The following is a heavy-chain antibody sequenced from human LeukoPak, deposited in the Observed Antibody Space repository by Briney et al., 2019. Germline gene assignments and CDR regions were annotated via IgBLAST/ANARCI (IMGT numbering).Heavy chain of an antibody. J-gene: IGHJ5*02. V-gene: IGHV4-34*01. Sequence: SETLSLTCAVYGGSFSGYYWSWIRQPPGKGLEWIGEINHSGSTSYNPSLKSRVTISVDTSKNQFSLKLSSVTAADTAVYYCARVDFWSGYYNNWFDPWGQGTLVTVSS. CDR1: GGSFSGYY. CDR3: ARVDFWSGYYNNWFDP. D-gene: IGHD3-3*01. CDR2: INHSGST.